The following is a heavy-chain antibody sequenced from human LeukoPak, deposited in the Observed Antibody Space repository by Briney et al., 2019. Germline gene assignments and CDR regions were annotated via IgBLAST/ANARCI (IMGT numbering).Heavy chain of an antibody. CDR1: GGSISGYY. CDR2: IYHSGST. V-gene: IGHV4-59*12. D-gene: IGHD3-10*01. CDR3: ARGFREVRGVTYYYYMDV. Sequence: SETLSLTCTVSGGSISGYYWSWIRQPPGKGLEWIGYIYHSGSTNYNPSLKSRVTISVDTSKNQFSLKLSSVTAADTAVYYCARGFREVRGVTYYYYMDVWGKGTTVTISS. J-gene: IGHJ6*03.